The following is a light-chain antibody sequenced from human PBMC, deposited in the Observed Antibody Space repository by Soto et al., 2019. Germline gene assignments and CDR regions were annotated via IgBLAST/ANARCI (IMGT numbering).Light chain of an antibody. V-gene: IGKV1-33*01. CDR2: DAS. J-gene: IGKJ4*01. CDR3: HQFENLPLT. CDR1: LDVNNY. Sequence: DIQLTQSPSSLSASVGDRVTITCQASLDVNNYLNWYQQKPGKAPKLLIYDASKLETEVPSRFSGSGSGTHFPFTISSLQPEDIGTYYCHQFENLPLTFGGGTKVEIK.